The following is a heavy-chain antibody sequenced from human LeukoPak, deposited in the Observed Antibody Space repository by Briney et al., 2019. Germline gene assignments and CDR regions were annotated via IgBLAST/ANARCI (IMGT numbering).Heavy chain of an antibody. V-gene: IGHV3-23*01. Sequence: GGSLRLSCAASGFTFSSYWMSWVRQAPGKGLEWVSAISGRGGNAYYADSVKGRFSISRDNAKNTLYLQMNSLRAEDTALYYCVKYTVSSGWEVDAFDIWGQGTMVTVSS. CDR1: GFTFSSYW. CDR2: ISGRGGNA. CDR3: VKYTVSSGWEVDAFDI. J-gene: IGHJ3*02. D-gene: IGHD6-19*01.